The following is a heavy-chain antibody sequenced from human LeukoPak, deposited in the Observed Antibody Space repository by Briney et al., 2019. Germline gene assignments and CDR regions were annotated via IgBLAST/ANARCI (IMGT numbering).Heavy chain of an antibody. Sequence: GGSLRLSCAASGFIFSPYAMSWVRQAPGKGLEWVSAISGSGGSTYYADSVKGRFTISRDNSKNTLYLQMNSLRAEDTAVYYCAKECYDSSGYYYEETCDYWGQGTLVTVSS. D-gene: IGHD3-22*01. J-gene: IGHJ4*02. CDR2: ISGSGGST. CDR3: AKECYDSSGYYYEETCDY. CDR1: GFIFSPYA. V-gene: IGHV3-23*01.